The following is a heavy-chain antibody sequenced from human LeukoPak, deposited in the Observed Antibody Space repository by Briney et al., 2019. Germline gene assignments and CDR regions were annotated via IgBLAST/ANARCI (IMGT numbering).Heavy chain of an antibody. Sequence: GGSLRLSCVASGFTVSSNYMSCVRQAPGKGLEWVSVIYSGGSTYYADSVKGRFTISRDNSKNTLYLQMNSLRVEDTAVYYCARDYGVAEGYWGQGTLVTVSS. CDR3: ARDYGVAEGY. V-gene: IGHV3-53*01. D-gene: IGHD6-19*01. J-gene: IGHJ4*02. CDR2: IYSGGST. CDR1: GFTVSSNY.